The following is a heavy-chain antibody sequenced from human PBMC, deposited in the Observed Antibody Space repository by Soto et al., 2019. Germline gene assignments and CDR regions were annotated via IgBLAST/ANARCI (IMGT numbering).Heavy chain of an antibody. CDR2: ISAYNGNT. D-gene: IGHD2-2*01. Sequence: QVQLVQSGDEVKKPGASVKVSCKASGYTFTSYGISWERQAHGKGLEWMGWISAYNGNTNYAQKLQGRVTMTTDTSTSTAYMELRSLRSDDTAVYYCARDRVCSSTSCYEAWFDPWGQGTLVTVSS. J-gene: IGHJ5*02. CDR3: ARDRVCSSTSCYEAWFDP. CDR1: GYTFTSYG. V-gene: IGHV1-18*01.